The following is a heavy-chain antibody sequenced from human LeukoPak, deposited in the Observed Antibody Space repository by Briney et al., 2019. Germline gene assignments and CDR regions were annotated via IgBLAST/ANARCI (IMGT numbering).Heavy chain of an antibody. D-gene: IGHD5-18*01. J-gene: IGHJ4*02. V-gene: IGHV1-69*02. Sequence: SVKVSCKASGGTCSSYTISWVRQAPGQVLEWMGRIIPILGIANYAQKFQGRVTITADKSTSTAYMELSSLRSEDTAVYYCARGGSGYSYGYVDYWGQGTLVTVSS. CDR3: ARGGSGYSYGYVDY. CDR2: IIPILGIA. CDR1: GGTCSSYT.